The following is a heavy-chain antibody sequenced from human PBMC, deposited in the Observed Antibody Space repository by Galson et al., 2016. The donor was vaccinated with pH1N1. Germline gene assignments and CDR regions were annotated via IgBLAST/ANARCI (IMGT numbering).Heavy chain of an antibody. CDR2: LIPILGTP. CDR1: GGTFTNYA. J-gene: IGHJ6*02. V-gene: IGHV1-69*13. Sequence: SVKVSCKASGGTFTNYAINWVRQAPGQGLEWMGGLIPILGTPDYAQTLQGRVTITADENTNTAYMEMSSLRAEDPAVYYCARGFSGYDRLEYYQNGMDVWGQGTTATVSS. D-gene: IGHD5-12*01. CDR3: ARGFSGYDRLEYYQNGMDV.